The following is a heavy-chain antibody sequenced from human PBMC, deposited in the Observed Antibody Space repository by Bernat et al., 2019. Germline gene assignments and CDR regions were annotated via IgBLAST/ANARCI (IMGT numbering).Heavy chain of an antibody. J-gene: IGHJ4*02. D-gene: IGHD5-12*01. Sequence: EVQLVESGGGLVKPGGSLRLSCAASGFTFSSYSMNWVRQAPGKGLEWVSYISSSSSYMSYADSVKGRFTGSRDNAKNSLYLQMNSLTAEYTAVYYCAREGGATMTTGFGDCWGQGTLVTVSS. CDR3: AREGGATMTTGFGDC. CDR2: ISSSSSYM. V-gene: IGHV3-21*05. CDR1: GFTFSSYS.